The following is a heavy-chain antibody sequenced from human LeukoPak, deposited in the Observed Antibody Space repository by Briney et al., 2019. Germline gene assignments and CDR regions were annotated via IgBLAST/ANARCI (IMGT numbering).Heavy chain of an antibody. J-gene: IGHJ5*02. CDR1: GGTVSSYV. CDR2: VLPIFGTA. Sequence: SVKVSCKASGGTVSSYVISWVRQAPGQGLEWMGGVLPIFGTAIYAQKWQGRVTITADESTSTAYMELKSLRSEDTAIYYCARAEDQGRYFDWLPGFAPWGQGTLVIVSS. D-gene: IGHD3-9*01. V-gene: IGHV1-69*13. CDR3: ARAEDQGRYFDWLPGFAP.